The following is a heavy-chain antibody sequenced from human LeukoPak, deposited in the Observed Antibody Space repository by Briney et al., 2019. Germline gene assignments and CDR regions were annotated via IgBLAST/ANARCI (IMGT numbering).Heavy chain of an antibody. CDR2: MTPNSGYT. V-gene: IGHV1-8*03. Sequence: ASVKVSCKASGYTSTSYDINWVRQATGQGLEWMGWMTPNSGYTGYAQKFQGRVTITRNTSITTAYMELSSLRFEDTAVYYCARGRDGYNFGYFDLWGRGTLVTVSS. CDR1: GYTSTSYD. CDR3: ARGRDGYNFGYFDL. D-gene: IGHD5-24*01. J-gene: IGHJ2*01.